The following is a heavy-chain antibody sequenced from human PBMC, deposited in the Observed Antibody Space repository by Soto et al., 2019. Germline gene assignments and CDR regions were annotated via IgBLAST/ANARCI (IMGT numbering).Heavy chain of an antibody. CDR3: ARDGYFDL. CDR2: IYPGDSNI. J-gene: IGHJ2*01. V-gene: IGHV5-51*01. Sequence: PGESLKISCKASGYSFTSYWIAWVRQMPGKGLEWMGIIYPGDSNIRCSPSFQGQVTISADKSISTAYLQWSSLKASDTAMYYCARDGYFDLWGRGTLVTVSS. CDR1: GYSFTSYW.